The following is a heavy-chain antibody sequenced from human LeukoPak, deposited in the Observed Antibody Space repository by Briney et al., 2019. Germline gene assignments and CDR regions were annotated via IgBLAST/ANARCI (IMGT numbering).Heavy chain of an antibody. CDR3: ARAGIVDAFDI. J-gene: IGHJ3*02. CDR2: IKQDGSEE. V-gene: IGHV3-7*05. D-gene: IGHD3-22*01. CDR1: GFTFSSYW. Sequence: GGSLRLSCAASGFTFSSYWMSWVRQAPGKGLEWVANIKQDGSEEYYVDSVKGRFTISRDNAKNSLYLQMNSLRAEDTGVYYCARAGIVDAFDIWGQGTMVTVSS.